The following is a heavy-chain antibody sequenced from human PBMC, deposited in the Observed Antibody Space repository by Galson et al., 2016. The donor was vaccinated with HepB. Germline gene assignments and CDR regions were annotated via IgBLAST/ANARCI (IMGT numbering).Heavy chain of an antibody. J-gene: IGHJ4*02. CDR3: ASDTCSNINCQIDY. CDR2: ISYSSTYI. Sequence: LRLSCAASGFTFSRYKMNWVRQAPGKGLEWVSSISYSSTYINYAASVKGRFTISRDNTKKSLFLQMDNLRAEDTAVYYCASDTCSNINCQIDYWGQGTLVIVSS. CDR1: GFTFSRYK. V-gene: IGHV3-21*01. D-gene: IGHD2-2*01.